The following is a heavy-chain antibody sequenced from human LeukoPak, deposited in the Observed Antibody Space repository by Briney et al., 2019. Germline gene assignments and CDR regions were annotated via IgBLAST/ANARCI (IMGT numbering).Heavy chain of an antibody. D-gene: IGHD2-21*01. CDR2: IYTSGST. V-gene: IGHV4-4*07. CDR1: GGSISSYY. CDR3: ACTYCGGDCYGAFDI. J-gene: IGHJ3*02. Sequence: SETLSLTCTVSGGSISSYYWSWIRQPAGKGLEWIGRIYTSGSTNYNPSLKSRVTMSVDTSKNQFSLKLSSVTAADTAVYYCACTYCGGDCYGAFDIWGQGTMVTVSS.